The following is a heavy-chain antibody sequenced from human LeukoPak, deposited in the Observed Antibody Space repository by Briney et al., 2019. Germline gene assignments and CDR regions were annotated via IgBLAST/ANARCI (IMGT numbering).Heavy chain of an antibody. D-gene: IGHD1-26*01. CDR3: AKKYSTGLDA. Sequence: GGSLRLSCAASGFTFSSYWMSWVRQAPGKGLEWVSDINGSGGSTYYTDSVKGRFTISRDNSKNTLYLQMNSLRAEDTAIYYCAKKYSTGLDAWGQGTLVTVSS. V-gene: IGHV3-23*01. J-gene: IGHJ5*02. CDR1: GFTFSSYW. CDR2: INGSGGST.